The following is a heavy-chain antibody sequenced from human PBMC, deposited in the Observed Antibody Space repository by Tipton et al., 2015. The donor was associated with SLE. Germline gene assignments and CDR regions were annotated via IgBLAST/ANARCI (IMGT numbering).Heavy chain of an antibody. Sequence: GLVKPSETLSLTCTVSGGSISGYYWSWIRQSPGEGLEWIGYVYSSGSTHYNPSPKSRVTISVDASKNQFSLRLTSVTAADTAVYYCARGYFYYYYAMDVWGQGTTVTVS. CDR3: ARGYFYYYYAMDV. CDR1: GGSISGYY. CDR2: VYSSGST. J-gene: IGHJ6*02. V-gene: IGHV4-59*01.